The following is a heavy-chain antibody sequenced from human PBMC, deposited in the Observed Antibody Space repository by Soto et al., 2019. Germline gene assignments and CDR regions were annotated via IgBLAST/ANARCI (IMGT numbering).Heavy chain of an antibody. CDR1: GFTFSDYG. CDR3: AKEMYPRTVLDSSSPWGDY. D-gene: IGHD6-6*01. J-gene: IGHJ4*02. V-gene: IGHV3-30*18. CDR2: MSYAGTYK. Sequence: LRLSCAVSGFTFSDYGMHWVRQAPGKGLEWVAVMSYAGTYKYYADSVKGRFTISRDLSGNTLFLQMNSLRLEDTAVYFCAKEMYPRTVLDSSSPWGDYWGQGTLVTVSS.